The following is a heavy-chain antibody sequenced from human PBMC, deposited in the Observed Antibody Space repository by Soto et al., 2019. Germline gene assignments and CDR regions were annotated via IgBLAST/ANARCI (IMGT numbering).Heavy chain of an antibody. Sequence: QVYLVESGGGVVQPGRSLRLSCAASGLTFSSYGMHWVRQAPGKGLEWVAVISYDGRNKYYADSVKGRFTISRDDSKNTLYLEMNSVRAEDTAVYYCAKDVVAEYYYYGMDVWGEGTTVTVSS. CDR1: GLTFSSYG. CDR2: ISYDGRNK. V-gene: IGHV3-30*18. CDR3: AKDVVAEYYYYGMDV. D-gene: IGHD2-2*01. J-gene: IGHJ6*04.